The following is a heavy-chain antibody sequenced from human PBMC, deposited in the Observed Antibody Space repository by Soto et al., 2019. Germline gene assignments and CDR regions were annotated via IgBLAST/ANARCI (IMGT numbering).Heavy chain of an antibody. CDR1: GGSISSGDYY. CDR3: ASGALSYYYGSGSYYRY. CDR2: IYYSGST. D-gene: IGHD3-10*01. V-gene: IGHV4-30-4*01. Sequence: LSLTCTVSGGSISSGDYYWSWIRQPPGKGLEWIGYIYYSGSTYYNPSLKSRVTISVDTSKNQFSLKLSSVTAADTAVYYCASGALSYYYGSGSYYRYWGQGTLVTVSS. J-gene: IGHJ4*02.